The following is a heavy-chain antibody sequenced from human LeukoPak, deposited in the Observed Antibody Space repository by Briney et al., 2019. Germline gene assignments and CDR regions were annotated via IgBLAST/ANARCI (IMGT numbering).Heavy chain of an antibody. CDR1: GGSISSYY. CDR2: IYYSGST. D-gene: IGHD1-1*01. V-gene: IGHV4-59*01. J-gene: IGHJ4*02. Sequence: SETLSLTCTVSGGSISSYYWSWIRQPPGKGLEWIGNIYYSGSTNYNPSLKSRVTMSVDTSKNQSSLELTSMTAADTAVYYCARLEGRGYRLYYFDFWGQGTLVTVSS. CDR3: ARLEGRGYRLYYFDF.